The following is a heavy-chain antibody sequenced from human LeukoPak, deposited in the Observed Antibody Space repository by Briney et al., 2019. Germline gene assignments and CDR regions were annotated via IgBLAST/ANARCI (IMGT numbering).Heavy chain of an antibody. CDR3: VRGTGYSAYDYDFDY. CDR1: GFTFSSYD. Sequence: GGSLRLSCAASGFTFSSYDMHWVRHATGKGLEWVSAIGTAGDTYYPGSVKGRFTLSRENAKNSLYLQMNSLRAGDTAVYYCVRGTGYSAYDYDFDYWGRGTLVTVSS. D-gene: IGHD5-12*01. CDR2: IGTAGDT. V-gene: IGHV3-13*04. J-gene: IGHJ4*02.